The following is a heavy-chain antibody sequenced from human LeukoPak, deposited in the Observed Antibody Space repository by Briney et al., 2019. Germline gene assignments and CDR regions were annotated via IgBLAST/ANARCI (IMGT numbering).Heavy chain of an antibody. CDR2: ISSSSSYI. Sequence: PGGSLRLSCAASGITGYSMNWVRQAPGKGLEWVSSISSSSSYIYYADSVKGRFTISRDNAKNSLYLQMNSLRAEDTAVYYCARDRSGCSGGSCYLRYYYYYMDVWGKGTTVTISS. J-gene: IGHJ6*03. D-gene: IGHD2-15*01. CDR3: ARDRSGCSGGSCYLRYYYYYMDV. V-gene: IGHV3-21*01. CDR1: GITGYS.